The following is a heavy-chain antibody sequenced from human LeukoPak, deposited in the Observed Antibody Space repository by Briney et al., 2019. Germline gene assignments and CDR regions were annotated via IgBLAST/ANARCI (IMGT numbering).Heavy chain of an antibody. CDR3: ARGTGNWNYGV. Sequence: PSGTLSLTCTVSGASINTHYWSWFRQPPGKGLERIGHSFYSGSTNYSPSLKSRVAISVDRPNKKFSLKLMSVSAADTAVYYCARGTGNWNYGVWGRGTLIIVSS. CDR1: GASINTHY. D-gene: IGHD1-7*01. V-gene: IGHV4-59*11. CDR2: SFYSGST. J-gene: IGHJ4*02.